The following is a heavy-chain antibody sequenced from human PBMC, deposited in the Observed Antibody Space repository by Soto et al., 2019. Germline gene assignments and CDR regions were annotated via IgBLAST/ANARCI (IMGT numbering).Heavy chain of an antibody. V-gene: IGHV1-69*04. D-gene: IGHD6-6*01. CDR1: GGTFSSYA. J-gene: IGHJ4*02. CDR3: ARDGVGQLVPFDY. CDR2: IIPILGIA. Sequence: ASVKVSCKASGGTFSSYAISWVRQAPGQGLEWMGRIIPILGIANYAQKFQGRVTITADKSTSTAYMELSSLRSEDTAVYYCARDGVGQLVPFDYWGQGTLVTVSS.